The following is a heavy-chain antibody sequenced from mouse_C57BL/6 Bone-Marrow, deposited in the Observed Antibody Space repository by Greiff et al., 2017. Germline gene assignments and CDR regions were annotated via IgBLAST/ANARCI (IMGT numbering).Heavy chain of an antibody. V-gene: IGHV5-6*01. CDR1: GFTFSSYG. Sequence: EVQRVESGGDLVKPGGSLKLSCAASGFTFSSYGMSWVRQTPDKRLEWVATISSGGSYTYYPDSVKGRFTISRDNAKNTLYLQMSSLKSEDTAMYYCARHPIVNYYAMDYWGQGTSVTVSS. CDR2: ISSGGSYT. CDR3: ARHPIVNYYAMDY. J-gene: IGHJ4*01. D-gene: IGHD2-5*01.